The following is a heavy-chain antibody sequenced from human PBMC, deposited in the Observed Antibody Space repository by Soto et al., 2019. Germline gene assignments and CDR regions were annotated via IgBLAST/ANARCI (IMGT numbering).Heavy chain of an antibody. Sequence: QVQLVQSGAEVKKPRSSVKVSCKASGGTVSSYAISWVRQAPGQGLEWMGGIIPIFGTANYAQKLQGRVTIAADESTRTADMELSSMKSQDTAVYYCAVFLGRPFEWPPFDPRGRGTLVSASP. V-gene: IGHV1-69*01. CDR3: AVFLGRPFEWPPFDP. J-gene: IGHJ5*02. CDR1: GGTVSSYA. D-gene: IGHD3-10*01. CDR2: IIPIFGTA.